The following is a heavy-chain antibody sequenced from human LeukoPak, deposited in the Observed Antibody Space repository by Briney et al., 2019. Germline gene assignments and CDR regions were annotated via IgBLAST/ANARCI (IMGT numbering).Heavy chain of an antibody. D-gene: IGHD5-24*01. Sequence: PGGSLRLSCAASGFTFSDYTLNWVSQAPGKGLEWVSSISSSGRFIYYADSLKGRFTISRDNDKESVHLQMVSLRAEDTAVYYCVRETHTMGPSFDYWGQGTLVTVSS. CDR3: VRETHTMGPSFDY. V-gene: IGHV3-21*01. CDR2: ISSSGRFI. J-gene: IGHJ4*02. CDR1: GFTFSDYT.